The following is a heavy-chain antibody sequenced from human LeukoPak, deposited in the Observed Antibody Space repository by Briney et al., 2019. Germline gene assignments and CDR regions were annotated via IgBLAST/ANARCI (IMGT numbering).Heavy chain of an antibody. V-gene: IGHV1-69*13. CDR3: ARDCHGARIGNPYCYYYGMDV. CDR1: GGTFSSYA. Sequence: ASVKVSCKASGGTFSSYAISWVRQAPGHGLEWMGGIIPIFGTANYAQKFQGRVTITADESTSTAYMELSSLRSEDTAVYYCARDCHGARIGNPYCYYYGMDVWGQGTTVTVSS. CDR2: IIPIFGTA. J-gene: IGHJ6*02. D-gene: IGHD5-12*01.